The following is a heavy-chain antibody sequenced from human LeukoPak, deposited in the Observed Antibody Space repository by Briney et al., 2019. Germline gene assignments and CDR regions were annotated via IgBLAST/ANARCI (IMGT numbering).Heavy chain of an antibody. CDR3: ARDVRTAAYSSSWQRYYYYYMDV. J-gene: IGHJ6*03. V-gene: IGHV4-39*07. CDR2: IYYSGST. D-gene: IGHD6-13*01. CDR1: GGSMSSSSYY. Sequence: SETLSLTCTVSGGSMSSSSYYWGWIRQPPGKGLEWIGSIYYSGSTYYNPSLKSRVTISVDTSKNQFSLKLSSVTAADTAVYYCARDVRTAAYSSSWQRYYYYYMDVWGKGTTVTVSS.